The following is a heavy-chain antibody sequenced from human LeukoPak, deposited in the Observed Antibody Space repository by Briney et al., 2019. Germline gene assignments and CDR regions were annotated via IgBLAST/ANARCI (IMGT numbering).Heavy chain of an antibody. V-gene: IGHV1-2*04. CDR1: GYTFTGYY. Sequence: ASVKVSCKASGYTFTGYYMHWVRQAPGQGLEWMGWINPNSGGTNYAQKFQGWVTMTRDTSISTAYMELSRLRSDDTAVYYCARGYGSGSRGLYYFDYWGQGTLVTVSS. J-gene: IGHJ4*02. CDR3: ARGYGSGSRGLYYFDY. D-gene: IGHD3-10*01. CDR2: INPNSGGT.